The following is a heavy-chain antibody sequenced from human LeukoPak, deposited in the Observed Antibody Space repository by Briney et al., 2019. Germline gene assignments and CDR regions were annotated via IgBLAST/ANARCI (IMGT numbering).Heavy chain of an antibody. CDR2: INPNSGGT. V-gene: IGHV1-2*02. CDR3: ARVHRAESGYPYGMDV. Sequence: GASVKVSCKASGYTFTGYYMHWVRQAPGQGLEWMGWINPNSGGTNYAQKFQGRVTMTTDTSTSTAYMELRSLRSDDTAVYYCARVHRAESGYPYGMDVWGQGTTVTVSS. CDR1: GYTFTGYY. D-gene: IGHD3-3*01. J-gene: IGHJ6*02.